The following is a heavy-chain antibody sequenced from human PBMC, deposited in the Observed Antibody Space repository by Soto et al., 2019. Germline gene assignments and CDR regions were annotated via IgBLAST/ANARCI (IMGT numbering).Heavy chain of an antibody. CDR1: GYTFTSYG. V-gene: IGHV1-18*04. D-gene: IGHD1-26*01. CDR2: ISAYNGNT. J-gene: IGHJ4*02. CDR3: ARVIADRIVGATSYFCDY. Sequence: QVQLVQSGAEVKKPGASVKVSCKASGYTFTSYGISWVRQAPGQGLEWMGWISAYNGNTNYAQKLQGRVTMTTDTSTSTAYMELRSLRSDGTAVYYCARVIADRIVGATSYFCDYGDQGTLVTVSS.